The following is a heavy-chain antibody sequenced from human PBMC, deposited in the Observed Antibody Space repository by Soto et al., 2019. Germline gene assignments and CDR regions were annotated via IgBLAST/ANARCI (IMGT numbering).Heavy chain of an antibody. CDR2: VYHTGDT. CDR3: AREIVTAGGNNYFDP. V-gene: IGHV4-4*02. Sequence: SETLSLTCGVSGGTVASSHWWSWVRQSPGRGLEWIVNVYHTGDTNFNPSLQSRVTFSVDKSNNQFSLRLTSVTAADTAVYFCAREIVTAGGNNYFDPWGPATLVTVS. J-gene: IGHJ5*02. D-gene: IGHD2-21*02. CDR1: GGTVASSHW.